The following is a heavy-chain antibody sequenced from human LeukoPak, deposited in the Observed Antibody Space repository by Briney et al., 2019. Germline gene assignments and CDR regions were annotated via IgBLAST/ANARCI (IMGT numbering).Heavy chain of an antibody. CDR1: GFTFSSFT. CDR2: ISYDESKK. J-gene: IGHJ2*01. Sequence: GGSLRLSCAASGFTFSSFTMHWVRQAPGKGLECVAAISYDESKKYYADSVKGRFIISRDNSKNTVYLQMNSLRAEDTAVYYCARDRPGSYWYFDLWGRGTLVTVSS. V-gene: IGHV3-30-3*01. CDR3: ARDRPGSYWYFDL. D-gene: IGHD3-10*01.